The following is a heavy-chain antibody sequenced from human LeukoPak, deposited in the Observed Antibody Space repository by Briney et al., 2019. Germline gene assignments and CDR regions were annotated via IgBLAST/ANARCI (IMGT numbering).Heavy chain of an antibody. CDR2: IYYSGST. V-gene: IGHV4-59*01. CDR3: ARVFTYYYDSSGYYPGYYYYYMDV. Sequence: PSETLSLTCTVSGGSISSYYWSWIRQPPGKGLEWIGYIYYSGSTNYNPSLKSRVTISVDTSKNQFSLKLSSVTAADTAVYYCARVFTYYYDSSGYYPGYYYYYMDVWGKGTTVTISS. J-gene: IGHJ6*03. CDR1: GGSISSYY. D-gene: IGHD3-22*01.